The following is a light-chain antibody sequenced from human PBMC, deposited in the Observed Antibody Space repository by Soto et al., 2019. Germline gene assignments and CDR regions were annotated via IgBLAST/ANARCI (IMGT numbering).Light chain of an antibody. CDR2: GAS. Sequence: EIVLTQSPGTLSLSPGERATLSCRASQSVSSTYLAWYQQKPGQAPRLLIYGASSRATGIPDRFSGSGSGTDFTLTISRLEAEDFAVYYCQQYSNAPLYTFDQGTEMEIK. CDR1: QSVSSTY. J-gene: IGKJ2*01. CDR3: QQYSNAPLYT. V-gene: IGKV3-20*01.